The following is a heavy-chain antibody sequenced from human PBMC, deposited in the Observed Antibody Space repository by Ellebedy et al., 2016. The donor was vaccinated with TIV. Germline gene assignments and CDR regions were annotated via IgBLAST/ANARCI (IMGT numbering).Heavy chain of an antibody. CDR1: GFSLSTSGMC. Sequence: SGPTLVKPTQTLTLTCTFSGFSLSTSGMCVSWIRQPPGKALEWLARIDWDDDKYYSTSLKSRLTISKDTSKSQVVLTLTNMDPVDTATYYCARAYSTSWYGYYGLDVWGRGTTVTVSS. V-gene: IGHV2-70*11. D-gene: IGHD6-13*01. CDR3: ARAYSTSWYGYYGLDV. J-gene: IGHJ6*02. CDR2: IDWDDDK.